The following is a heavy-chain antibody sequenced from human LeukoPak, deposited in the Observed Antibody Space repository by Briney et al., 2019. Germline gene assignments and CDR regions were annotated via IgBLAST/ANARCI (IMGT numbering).Heavy chain of an antibody. D-gene: IGHD1-7*01. CDR3: AKEAKNWNYNWFDP. Sequence: GGSLRLSCAASGFTFDDYAMHWVRQAPGKGLEWVSLISGDGGSTYYADSVKGRFPISRDNSKNSLYLQMNSLRTEDTALYYCAKEAKNWNYNWFDPWGQGTLVTVSS. CDR2: ISGDGGST. V-gene: IGHV3-43*02. J-gene: IGHJ5*02. CDR1: GFTFDDYA.